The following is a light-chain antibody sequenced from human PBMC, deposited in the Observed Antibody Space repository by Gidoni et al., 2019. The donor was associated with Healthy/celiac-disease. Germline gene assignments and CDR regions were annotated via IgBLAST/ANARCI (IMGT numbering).Light chain of an antibody. CDR3: QAWDSSAWV. J-gene: IGLJ3*02. CDR2: QDS. V-gene: IGLV3-1*01. CDR1: KLGDTY. Sequence: SYELTQPPSVSVSPGQTASITCSGDKLGDTYACWYQQKPGPSPVLVIYQDSKRPSGIPERFSGSNSGNTATLTISGTQAMDEADYYCQAWDSSAWVFGGGTKLTVL.